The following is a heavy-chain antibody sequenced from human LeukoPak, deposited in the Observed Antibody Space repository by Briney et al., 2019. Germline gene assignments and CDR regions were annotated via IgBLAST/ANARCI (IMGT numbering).Heavy chain of an antibody. CDR2: ISYDGSNK. V-gene: IGHV3-30*04. D-gene: IGHD4-23*01. CDR3: ARPYGGDNDAFDI. J-gene: IGHJ3*02. CDR1: GFTFSSYA. Sequence: GGSLRLSCAASGFTFSSYAMSWVRQAPGKGLEWVAVISYDGSNKYYADSVKGRFTISRDNSKNTLYLQMNSLRAEDTAVYYCARPYGGDNDAFDIWGQGTMVTVSS.